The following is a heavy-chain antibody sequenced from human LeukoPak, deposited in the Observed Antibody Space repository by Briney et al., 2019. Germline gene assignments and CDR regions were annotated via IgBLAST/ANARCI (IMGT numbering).Heavy chain of an antibody. D-gene: IGHD3-3*01. CDR3: ARVPGDYAFWTPFGYFDY. CDR1: GYTFTSYG. Sequence: GASVKVSCKASGYTFTSYGISWVRQAPGQGLEWMGWIGAYNGNTNYAQKLQGRVTMTTDTSTSTAYMELRSLRSDDTAVYYCARVPGDYAFWTPFGYFDYWGQGTLVTLSS. J-gene: IGHJ4*02. V-gene: IGHV1-18*01. CDR2: IGAYNGNT.